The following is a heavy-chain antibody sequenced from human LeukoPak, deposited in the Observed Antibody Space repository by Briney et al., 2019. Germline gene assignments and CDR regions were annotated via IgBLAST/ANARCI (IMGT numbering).Heavy chain of an antibody. CDR3: ARDFLTMVRGVINMYYYYMDV. Sequence: GASVKVSCKASGYTFTSYYMHWVRQAPRQGLEWMGIINPSGGSTSYAQKFQGRVTMTRDTSTSTVYMELSSLRSEDTAVYYCARDFLTMVRGVINMYYYYMDVWGKGTTVTVSS. V-gene: IGHV1-46*03. J-gene: IGHJ6*03. CDR1: GYTFTSYY. D-gene: IGHD3-10*01. CDR2: INPSGGST.